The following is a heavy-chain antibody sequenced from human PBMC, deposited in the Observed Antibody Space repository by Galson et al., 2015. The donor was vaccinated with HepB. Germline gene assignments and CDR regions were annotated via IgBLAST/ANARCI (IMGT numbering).Heavy chain of an antibody. V-gene: IGHV3-23*01. CDR3: AKPRITMIVVVSPFDY. CDR1: GFTFSSYA. J-gene: IGHJ4*02. D-gene: IGHD3-22*01. CDR2: ISGSGGST. Sequence: SLRLSCAASGFTFSSYAMSWVRQAPGKGLEWVSAISGSGGSTYYADSVKGRFTISRDNSKNTLYLQMNSLRAEDTAVYYCAKPRITMIVVVSPFDYWGQGTLVTVSS.